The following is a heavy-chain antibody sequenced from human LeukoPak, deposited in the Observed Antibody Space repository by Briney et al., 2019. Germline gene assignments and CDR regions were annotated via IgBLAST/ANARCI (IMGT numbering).Heavy chain of an antibody. J-gene: IGHJ4*02. CDR1: GGSFSGYY. D-gene: IGHD1-26*01. CDR2: INHSGST. V-gene: IGHV4-34*01. Sequence: KPSETLSLTCAVYGGSFSGYYWSWIRQPPGKGLEWIGEINHSGSTNYNPSLKSRVTISVDASKNQFSLKLSSVTAADTAVYYCARAPSGGEWELLTYYFDYWGQGTLVTVSS. CDR3: ARAPSGGEWELLTYYFDY.